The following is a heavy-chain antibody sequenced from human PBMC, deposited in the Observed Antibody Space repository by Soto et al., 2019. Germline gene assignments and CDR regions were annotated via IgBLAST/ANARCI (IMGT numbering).Heavy chain of an antibody. CDR3: ARMGGYCISTGCRDAFDV. Sequence: QVQLVQSGAEVKKPGSSVKVSCKASGGTFSSYAISWVRQAPGQGLEWMGGIIPIFGTANYAQKFQGRVTLPADESISTVFMELSSLRSADTAVYYCARMGGYCISTGCRDAFDVWGQVTMVAVSS. CDR2: IIPIFGTA. J-gene: IGHJ3*01. V-gene: IGHV1-69*12. D-gene: IGHD2-2*01. CDR1: GGTFSSYA.